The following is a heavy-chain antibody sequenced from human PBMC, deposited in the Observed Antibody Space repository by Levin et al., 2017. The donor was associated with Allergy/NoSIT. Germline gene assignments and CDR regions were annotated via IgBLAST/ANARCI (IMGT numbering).Heavy chain of an antibody. CDR3: AKDAIRGSDQPYYFDD. D-gene: IGHD6-19*01. CDR1: GFTFNNYA. Sequence: GGSLRLSCAASGFTFNNYAMSWVRQAPGKGLEWVSAIINSGVGTYYADSVKGRFTISRDNSNTTIYLQMNSLRAEDTAVYFCAKDAIRGSDQPYYFDDWRQGALVTASS. CDR2: IINSGVGT. V-gene: IGHV3-23*01. J-gene: IGHJ4*02.